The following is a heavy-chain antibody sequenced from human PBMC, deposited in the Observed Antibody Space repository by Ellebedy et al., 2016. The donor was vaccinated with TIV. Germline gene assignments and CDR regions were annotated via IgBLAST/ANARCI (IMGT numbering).Heavy chain of an antibody. J-gene: IGHJ5*02. V-gene: IGHV1-69*06. Sequence: AASVKVSCKASGGTFSSYAISWVRQAPGQGLEWMGGIIPIFGTANYAQKFQGRVTITADKSTSTAYMELSSLRSEDTAVYYCARSSNHIVVVVAATRGWFDPWGQGTLVTVSS. CDR3: ARSSNHIVVVVAATRGWFDP. CDR1: GGTFSSYA. CDR2: IIPIFGTA. D-gene: IGHD2-15*01.